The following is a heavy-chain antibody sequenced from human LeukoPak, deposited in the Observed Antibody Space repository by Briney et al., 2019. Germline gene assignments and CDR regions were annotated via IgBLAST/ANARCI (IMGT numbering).Heavy chain of an antibody. CDR3: AKDRSCIGLDI. Sequence: GGSLRLSCAASGFTFSTYWMSWVRQAPGKGLKWVAHISQDRSEKYYVDSVRGRFTIARDNAKNSMYLQMHRLRAAATAFYYFAKDRSCIGLDIWGQGTMVIVSS. D-gene: IGHD1-26*01. CDR2: ISQDRSEK. J-gene: IGHJ3*02. CDR1: GFTFSTYW. V-gene: IGHV3-7*03.